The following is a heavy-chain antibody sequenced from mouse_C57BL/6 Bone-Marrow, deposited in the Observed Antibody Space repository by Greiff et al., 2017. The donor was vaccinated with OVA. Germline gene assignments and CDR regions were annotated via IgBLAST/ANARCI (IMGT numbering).Heavy chain of an antibody. V-gene: IGHV6-6*01. J-gene: IGHJ1*03. Sequence: EVQLQESGGGLVQPGGSMKLSCAASGFTFSDAWMDWVRQSPEKGLEWVAEIRNKANNHATYYAESVKGRFTISRDDSKSSVYLQMNSLRAEDTGIYYCLTTVVAKDWYFDVWGTGTTVTVSP. D-gene: IGHD1-1*01. CDR2: IRNKANNHAT. CDR3: LTTVVAKDWYFDV. CDR1: GFTFSDAW.